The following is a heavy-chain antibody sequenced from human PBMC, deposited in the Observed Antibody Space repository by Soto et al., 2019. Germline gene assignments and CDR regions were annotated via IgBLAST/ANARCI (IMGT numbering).Heavy chain of an antibody. CDR3: ARSSRLTDAFDI. D-gene: IGHD6-19*01. CDR2: INAGNGNT. J-gene: IGHJ3*02. CDR1: GYTFTSYA. V-gene: IGHV1-3*01. Sequence: ASVKVSCKASGYTFTSYAMHWVRQAPGQRLEWMGWINAGNGNTKYSQRFQGRVTITRDTSASTAYVELSSLRSEDTAVYYCARSSRLTDAFDIWGQGTMVTVSS.